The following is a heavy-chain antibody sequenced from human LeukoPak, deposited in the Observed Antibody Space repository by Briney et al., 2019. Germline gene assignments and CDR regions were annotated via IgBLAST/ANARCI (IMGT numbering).Heavy chain of an antibody. CDR1: GVTFSSYE. V-gene: IGHV3-48*03. D-gene: IGHD2-21*02. Sequence: PGGSLRLSCAASGVTFSSYEMNWVRQAPGKGLEWVSYISSSGSTIYYADSVKGRFTISRDNAKNSLYLQMNSLRAEDTAVYYCAREHRVAGDRMDYWGQGTLVTVSS. CDR2: ISSSGSTI. CDR3: AREHRVAGDRMDY. J-gene: IGHJ4*02.